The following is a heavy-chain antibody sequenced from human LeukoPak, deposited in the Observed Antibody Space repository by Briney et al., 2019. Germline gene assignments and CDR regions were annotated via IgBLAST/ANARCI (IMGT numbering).Heavy chain of an antibody. CDR2: INPDGTVT. J-gene: IGHJ2*01. V-gene: IGHV3-74*01. Sequence: GGSLRPSCAASGITFSSYAMTWVRQAPGKGLVWVSPINPDGTVTTYADSVKGRFTISRDNAKNTLYLQMNSLRVEDTAVYYCVRDSPSGFFDLWGRGTLVTVSS. CDR1: GITFSSYA. CDR3: VRDSPSGFFDL. D-gene: IGHD6-19*01.